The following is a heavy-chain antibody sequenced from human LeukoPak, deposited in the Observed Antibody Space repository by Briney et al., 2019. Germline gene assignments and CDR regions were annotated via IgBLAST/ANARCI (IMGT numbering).Heavy chain of an antibody. J-gene: IGHJ4*02. Sequence: PGGSLRLSCAPSGFTFSSYWMHWVRQAPGKGLVWVSRINSDGSSTSYADSVKGRFTIPRDNAKTMLYLQMNSLRAEDTAVYYCARDGRDGYNYGPYYFDYWGQGTLVTVSS. D-gene: IGHD5-24*01. CDR1: GFTFSSYW. V-gene: IGHV3-74*01. CDR2: INSDGSST. CDR3: ARDGRDGYNYGPYYFDY.